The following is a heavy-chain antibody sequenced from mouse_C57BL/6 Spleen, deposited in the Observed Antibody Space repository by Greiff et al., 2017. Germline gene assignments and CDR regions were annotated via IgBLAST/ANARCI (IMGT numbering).Heavy chain of an antibody. V-gene: IGHV1-62-2*01. CDR3: ARHEEGYYYGGGYFDV. J-gene: IGHJ1*03. CDR1: GYTFTECT. D-gene: IGHD1-1*01. CDR2: FYPGSGSI. Sequence: QVQLKESGAELVKPGASVKLSCKASGYTFTECTIHWVKQRSGQGLEWIGWFYPGSGSIKYNEKFKDKATLTADKSSSTVYMELSRLTSEDSAVYFCARHEEGYYYGGGYFDVWGTGTTVTVSS.